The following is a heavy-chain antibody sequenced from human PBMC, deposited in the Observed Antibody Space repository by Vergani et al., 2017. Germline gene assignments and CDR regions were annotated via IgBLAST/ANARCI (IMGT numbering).Heavy chain of an antibody. V-gene: IGHV3-23*01. CDR1: GFTFSSYA. J-gene: IGHJ6*02. Sequence: EVQLLESGGNLIQPGGSLRLSCGASGFTFSSYAMTWVRLAPGKGLQWVSAISGSGGNTFYTDSVKGRFTISRDNSKEPLYLQMNSLRVEDMAIYYCAKARDPNCKGGNCYSYYYGLDLWVQGTTVTVSS. CDR2: ISGSGGNT. D-gene: IGHD4-23*01. CDR3: AKARDPNCKGGNCYSYYYGLDL.